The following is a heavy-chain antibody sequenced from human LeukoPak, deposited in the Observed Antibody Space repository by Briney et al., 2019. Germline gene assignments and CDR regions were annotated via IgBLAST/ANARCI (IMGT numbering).Heavy chain of an antibody. Sequence: GSLRLSCAASGFTFSSYSMNWVRQAPGKGLEWVSSISSSSSYIYYADSVKGRFTISRDNAKSSLYLQMNSLGAEDTAVYYCAREIPYYYDSSGQPIDYWGQGTLVTVSS. CDR2: ISSSSSYI. CDR1: GFTFSSYS. V-gene: IGHV3-21*01. CDR3: AREIPYYYDSSGQPIDY. J-gene: IGHJ4*02. D-gene: IGHD3-22*01.